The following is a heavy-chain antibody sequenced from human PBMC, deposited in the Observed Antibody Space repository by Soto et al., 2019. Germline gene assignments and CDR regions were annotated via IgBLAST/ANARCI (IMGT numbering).Heavy chain of an antibody. CDR1: GFTFSSYG. J-gene: IGHJ6*02. D-gene: IGHD6-25*01. CDR3: AKDLRTRQRVYYYGMDV. Sequence: GGSLRLSCAASGFTFSSYGMHWVRQAPGKGLEWVAVISYDGSNKYYADSVKGRFTISRDNSKNTLYLQMNSLRAEDTAVYYCAKDLRTRQRVYYYGMDVWGQGTTVTVSS. V-gene: IGHV3-30*18. CDR2: ISYDGSNK.